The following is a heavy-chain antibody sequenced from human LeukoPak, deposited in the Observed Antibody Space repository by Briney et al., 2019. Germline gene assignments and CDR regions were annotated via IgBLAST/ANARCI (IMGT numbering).Heavy chain of an antibody. CDR1: GYTFTSYD. Sequence: VASVKVSCKASGYTFTSYDINWVRQATGQGGEWMGWMNPNSGNTGYAQKFQGRVTMTRNTSISTAYMGLSSLRSEDTAVYYCPRDPYRIYYYYYGMDVWGQGTTVTVSS. CDR3: PRDPYRIYYYYYGMDV. J-gene: IGHJ6*02. V-gene: IGHV1-8*01. CDR2: MNPNSGNT. D-gene: IGHD5-18*01.